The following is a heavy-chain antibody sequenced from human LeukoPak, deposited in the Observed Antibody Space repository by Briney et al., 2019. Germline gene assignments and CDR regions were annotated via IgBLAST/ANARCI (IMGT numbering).Heavy chain of an antibody. Sequence: GGSLRLSCTASGFDFRSYAMAWVRQAPGKGLEGVAAIGSDGDRVHEDSVKGRFTISRDNSKSTLYLQMDNLTAEDTAVYFCAKSAGVATIYFDSWGQGALVTVSS. V-gene: IGHV3-23*01. CDR1: GFDFRSYA. D-gene: IGHD5-12*01. CDR3: AKSAGVATIYFDS. CDR2: IGSDGDR. J-gene: IGHJ4*02.